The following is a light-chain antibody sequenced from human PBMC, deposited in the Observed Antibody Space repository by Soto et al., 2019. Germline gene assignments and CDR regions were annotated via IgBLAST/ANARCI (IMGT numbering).Light chain of an antibody. CDR1: QSVSSY. CDR3: QQRSNWPPIT. CDR2: DAS. V-gene: IGKV3-11*01. Sequence: EIVLTQSPATLSLSPGERATLSCRASQSVSSYLAWYQQKPGQAPRLLIYDASTRATGIPARFSGSGSGTDFTLTISSLEPDDFAVYYWQQRSNWPPITFGQGTRLEIK. J-gene: IGKJ5*01.